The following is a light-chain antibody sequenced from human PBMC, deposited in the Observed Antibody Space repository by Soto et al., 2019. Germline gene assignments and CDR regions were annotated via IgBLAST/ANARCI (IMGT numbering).Light chain of an antibody. CDR2: EDI. CDR1: SSDVGSYSL. V-gene: IGLV2-23*01. Sequence: QSALTQPASVSRSPGQSITISCTGTSSDVGSYSLVSWYQQLPGKAPKLMIYEDIKRPSGVSNRFSGSKSGNTASLTISGLQAEDEADYYCCSYAVGTTLVFGGGTKVTVL. CDR3: CSYAVGTTLV. J-gene: IGLJ2*01.